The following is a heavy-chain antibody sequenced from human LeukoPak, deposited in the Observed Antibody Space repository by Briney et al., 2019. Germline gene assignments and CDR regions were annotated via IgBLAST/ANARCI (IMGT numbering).Heavy chain of an antibody. V-gene: IGHV3-9*01. J-gene: IGHJ6*02. CDR1: GFTFDDYA. CDR3: AKEDYYYGMDV. Sequence: GRSLRLSCAASGFTFDDYAMHWVRQAPGKGLEWVSGISWNSGSIGYADSVKGRFTISRDNAKNSLYLQMNSLRAEDTALYYCAKEDYYYGMDVWGQGTTVTVSS. CDR2: ISWNSGSI.